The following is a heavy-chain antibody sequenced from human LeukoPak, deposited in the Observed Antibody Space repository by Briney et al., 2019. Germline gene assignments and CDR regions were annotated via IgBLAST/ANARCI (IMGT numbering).Heavy chain of an antibody. V-gene: IGHV4-34*01. CDR2: INHSGST. J-gene: IGHJ4*02. CDR3: AREESDYYGSGSYADY. D-gene: IGHD3-10*01. Sequence: SETLSLTCAVYGGSFSGYYWSWIRQPPGKGLEWIGEINHSGSTNYNPSLKSRVTISVDKSKNQFSLKLSSVTAADTAVYYCAREESDYYGSGSYADYWGQGTLVTVSS. CDR1: GGSFSGYY.